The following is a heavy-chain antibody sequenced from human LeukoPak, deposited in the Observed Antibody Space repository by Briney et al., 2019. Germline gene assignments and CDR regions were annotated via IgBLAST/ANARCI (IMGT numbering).Heavy chain of an antibody. J-gene: IGHJ5*02. CDR1: GGSISSSSYY. CDR3: AGSIVVVVAATPGWFDP. D-gene: IGHD2-15*01. Sequence: PSETLSLTCTVSGGSISSSSYYWGWIRQPPGKGLEWIGSIYYSGSTYYNPSLKSRVTMSVDTSKNQFSLKLSSVTAADTAVYYCAGSIVVVVAATPGWFDPWGQGTLVTVSS. V-gene: IGHV4-39*01. CDR2: IYYSGST.